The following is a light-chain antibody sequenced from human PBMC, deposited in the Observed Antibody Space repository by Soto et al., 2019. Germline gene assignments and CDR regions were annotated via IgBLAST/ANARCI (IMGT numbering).Light chain of an antibody. J-gene: IGKJ2*01. CDR2: AAS. CDR1: QNILTY. V-gene: IGKV1-39*01. Sequence: DIQMTQSPSSLSASVGDRVTITCRSSQNILTYLNCYQQRAGEAPRFLIYAASNMQDGVPSRFSGSESGTEFTLTISSLQPDDFATYYCNQNYSVPLTFGQGTKLEMK. CDR3: NQNYSVPLT.